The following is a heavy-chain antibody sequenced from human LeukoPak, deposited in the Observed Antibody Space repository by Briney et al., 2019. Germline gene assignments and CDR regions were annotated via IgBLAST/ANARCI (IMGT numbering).Heavy chain of an antibody. CDR2: ISGSGGST. CDR1: RFTFSNYA. J-gene: IGHJ6*03. CDR3: ARDGRYSYGYYYYYYMDV. V-gene: IGHV3-23*01. D-gene: IGHD5-18*01. Sequence: GGSLRLSCAASRFTFSNYAMSWVRQAPGKGLEWVSGISGSGGSTYYADSVKGRFTISRDNSKNTLYLQMNSLRAEDTAVYYCARDGRYSYGYYYYYYMDVWGKGTTVTVSS.